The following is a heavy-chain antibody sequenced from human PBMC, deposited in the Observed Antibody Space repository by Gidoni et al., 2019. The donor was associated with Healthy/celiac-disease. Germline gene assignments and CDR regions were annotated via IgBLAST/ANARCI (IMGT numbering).Heavy chain of an antibody. Sequence: EVQLVESGGGLVKPGGSLRLSCAASGFTFSSYSMNWVRQAPGKGLEWVSSISSSSSYIYYADSVKGRFTISRDNAKNSLYLQMNSLRAEDTAVYYCARSALNYGSLGGDVWGQGTTVTVSS. CDR2: ISSSSSYI. D-gene: IGHD3-10*01. CDR1: GFTFSSYS. CDR3: ARSALNYGSLGGDV. J-gene: IGHJ6*02. V-gene: IGHV3-21*01.